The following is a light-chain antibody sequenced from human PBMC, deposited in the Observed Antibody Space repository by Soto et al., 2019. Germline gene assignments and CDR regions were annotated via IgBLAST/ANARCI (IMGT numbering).Light chain of an antibody. Sequence: QSVLTQPPSVSGAPGQRVTISCTGSSSNIGAGYDVQWYQQLPGTAPKLLISNSINRPSGVPDRFSGSRSDTSASLAITGIQADDEADYYCQSYDRSLSGWVFGGGTKLTVL. V-gene: IGLV1-40*01. CDR2: NSI. CDR3: QSYDRSLSGWV. CDR1: SSNIGAGYD. J-gene: IGLJ3*02.